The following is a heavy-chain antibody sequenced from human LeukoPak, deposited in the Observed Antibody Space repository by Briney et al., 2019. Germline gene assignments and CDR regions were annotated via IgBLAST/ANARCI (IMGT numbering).Heavy chain of an antibody. V-gene: IGHV4-34*01. CDR2: INHSGST. CDR3: ARRQLLLHPVFDY. D-gene: IGHD2-2*01. CDR1: GGSFSGYY. J-gene: IGHJ4*02. Sequence: PSETLSLTCAVYGGSFSGYYWSWIRQPPGKGLEWIGEINHSGSTNYNPSLKSRVTISVDTSKNQFSLKLSSVTAADTAVYYCARRQLLLHPVFDYWGQGTLVTVSS.